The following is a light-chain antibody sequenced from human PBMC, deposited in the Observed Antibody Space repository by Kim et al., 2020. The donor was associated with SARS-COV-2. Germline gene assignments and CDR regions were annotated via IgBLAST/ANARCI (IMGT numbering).Light chain of an antibody. V-gene: IGKV1-5*03. CDR1: QTISTW. CDR3: QHYSRFPYT. Sequence: ESVGERGTITGRASQTISTWLAWYQQKPGKAPNLLIYLASTLESGVPSRFIGSGSGTEFTLTIDSLQPDDFATYYCQHYSRFPYTFGQGTKVDIK. CDR2: LAS. J-gene: IGKJ2*01.